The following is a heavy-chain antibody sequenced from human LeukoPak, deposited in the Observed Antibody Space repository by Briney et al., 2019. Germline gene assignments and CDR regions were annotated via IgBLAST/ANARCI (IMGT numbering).Heavy chain of an antibody. Sequence: KPSETLSLTCTVSGGSISSYYWSWIRQPPGKGLQWIGYIYYSGSTNYNPSLKSRVTISVDTSKNQFSLKLSSVAAADTAVYYCARMVRGVIITFVDYWGQGTLVTVSS. CDR1: GGSISSYY. J-gene: IGHJ4*02. CDR2: IYYSGST. CDR3: ARMVRGVIITFVDY. D-gene: IGHD3-10*01. V-gene: IGHV4-59*01.